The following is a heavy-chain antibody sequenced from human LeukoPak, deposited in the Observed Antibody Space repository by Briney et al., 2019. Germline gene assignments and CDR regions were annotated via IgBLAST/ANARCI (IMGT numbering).Heavy chain of an antibody. J-gene: IGHJ4*02. CDR2: IKQDGSEK. V-gene: IGHV3-7*03. CDR1: GFTFSDYY. CDR3: ARDKSAGADTGSSFYY. D-gene: IGHD3-10*01. Sequence: GGSLRLSCAASGFTFSDYYMTWVRQAPGKGLEWVASIKQDGSEKYYVDSVKGRFTISRDNAKSSLYLQVNSLRAEDTAVYFCARDKSAGADTGSSFYYWGQGALVTVSS.